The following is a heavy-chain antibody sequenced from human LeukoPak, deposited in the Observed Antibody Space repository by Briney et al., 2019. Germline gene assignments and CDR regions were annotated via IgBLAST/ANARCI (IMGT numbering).Heavy chain of an antibody. V-gene: IGHV3-7*01. CDR3: ARLEYSSSWYGGALDY. J-gene: IGHJ4*02. CDR1: GFTFSSYW. CDR2: IKHDGSAK. Sequence: GGSLRLSCAASGFTFSSYWMSWVRQAPGKGLEWVANIKHDGSAKYYVDSVKGRFTIARDNAKNSLYLQMNSLRAEDTAVYYCARLEYSSSWYGGALDYWGQGTLVTVSS. D-gene: IGHD6-13*01.